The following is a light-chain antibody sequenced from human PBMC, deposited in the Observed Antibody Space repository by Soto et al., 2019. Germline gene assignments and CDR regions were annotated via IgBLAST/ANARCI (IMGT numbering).Light chain of an antibody. CDR2: GAS. CDR1: QGINSN. CDR3: QKHNSDPPVT. V-gene: IGKV1-27*01. J-gene: IGKJ3*01. Sequence: DIQMTQSPSSLSASVGDRATITCRASQGINSNLAWYQQKPGKPPKLLIYGASTLQSGVPSRFSGSGSGTDFTLTISSLQPEDVAIYYGQKHNSDPPVTFGPGTKV.